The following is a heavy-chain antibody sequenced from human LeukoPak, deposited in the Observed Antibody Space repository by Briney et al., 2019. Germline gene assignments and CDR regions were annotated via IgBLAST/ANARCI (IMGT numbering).Heavy chain of an antibody. Sequence: PSETLSLTCIVSGGSISSYYWSWIRQPAGKGLEWIGRIYASGGTNYNPSLKSRLTISVDKSKNQFSLRLSSVTAADTAVYYCARSVGYCSSASCYVNWFDPWGQGTLVTVSS. J-gene: IGHJ5*02. CDR2: IYASGGT. D-gene: IGHD2-2*01. V-gene: IGHV4-4*07. CDR1: GGSISSYY. CDR3: ARSVGYCSSASCYVNWFDP.